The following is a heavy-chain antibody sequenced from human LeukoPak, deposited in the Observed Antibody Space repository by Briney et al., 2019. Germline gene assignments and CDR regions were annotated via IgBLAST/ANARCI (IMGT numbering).Heavy chain of an antibody. V-gene: IGHV3-23*01. D-gene: IGHD5-18*01. CDR3: AKGNGYSYGRYYFDY. CDR2: ITASGGNT. J-gene: IGHJ4*02. CDR1: GFTFSSYV. Sequence: TGGSLRLSCAASGFTFSSYVMGWVRQAPGKGLEWVSAITASGGNTYYADSVKGRFTISRDNSKNTLYLQVNSLRAEDTAVYYCAKGNGYSYGRYYFDYWGQGTLVTVSS.